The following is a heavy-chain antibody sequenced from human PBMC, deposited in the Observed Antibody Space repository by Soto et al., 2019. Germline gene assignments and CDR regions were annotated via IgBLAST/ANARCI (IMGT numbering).Heavy chain of an antibody. CDR3: ARGFVAAAGTAPFDY. Sequence: SETLSLTCTVSGGSISSSSYYWGWIRQPPGKGLEWIGSIYYSGSTYYNPSLKSRVTISVDTSKNQFSLKLSSVTAADTAVYYCARGFVAAAGTAPFDYWGQGTLVTVSS. V-gene: IGHV4-39*01. CDR2: IYYSGST. J-gene: IGHJ4*02. D-gene: IGHD6-13*01. CDR1: GGSISSSSYY.